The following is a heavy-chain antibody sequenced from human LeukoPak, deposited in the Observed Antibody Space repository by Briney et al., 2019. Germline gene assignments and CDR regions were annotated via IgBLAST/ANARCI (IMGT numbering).Heavy chain of an antibody. CDR1: GGSISGYH. Sequence: SETLSLTCNVSGGSISGYHWSWIRQPPGKGLEWIGYIYYSGSTYYNPSLKSRVTISVDTSKNQFSLKLSSVTAADTAVYYCARGDLELREGDYWGQGTLVTVSS. CDR3: ARGDLELREGDY. V-gene: IGHV4-30-4*08. J-gene: IGHJ4*02. D-gene: IGHD1-7*01. CDR2: IYYSGST.